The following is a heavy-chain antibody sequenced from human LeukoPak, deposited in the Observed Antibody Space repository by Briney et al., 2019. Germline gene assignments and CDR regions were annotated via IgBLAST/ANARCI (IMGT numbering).Heavy chain of an antibody. J-gene: IGHJ4*02. Sequence: PSETLSLTCTVSGGSIGSTTYYWGWIRQPPGMGLEWIGSIYYRGSTYYNPSLKSRVTISVDTSKNQFSLNLSSVTAADTAVYYCARGLPHFDYWGQGMVITVSS. V-gene: IGHV4-39*01. CDR1: GGSIGSTTYY. D-gene: IGHD2-15*01. CDR2: IYYRGST. CDR3: ARGLPHFDY.